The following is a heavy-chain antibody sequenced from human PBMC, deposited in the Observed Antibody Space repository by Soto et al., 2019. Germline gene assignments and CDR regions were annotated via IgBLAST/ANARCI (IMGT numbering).Heavy chain of an antibody. D-gene: IGHD4-4*01. Sequence: QVQLVESGGGVVQPGRSLRLSCAASGFTFSSYGMHWVRQARGKGLEWVAVIWYDGSNTYYADSVKGRFTISRDNSKNTLYLQMNSLRAEDTAVYYCATTVTRGGVYGMDVWGQGTTVTVSS. CDR2: IWYDGSNT. J-gene: IGHJ6*02. CDR3: ATTVTRGGVYGMDV. CDR1: GFTFSSYG. V-gene: IGHV3-33*01.